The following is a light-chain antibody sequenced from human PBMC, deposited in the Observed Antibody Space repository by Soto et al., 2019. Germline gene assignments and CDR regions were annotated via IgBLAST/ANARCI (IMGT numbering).Light chain of an antibody. CDR2: DVS. CDR3: SSYTSSSILYV. CDR1: SSDVGGYNY. Sequence: QSALTQPASVSGSPGQSITISCTGTSSDVGGYNYVSWYQQHPGKAPKLMIYDVSNRPSGVSNRFSGSKSGNTASLTISGLQAEDEADDYCSSYTSSSILYVFGTGIKFTVL. J-gene: IGLJ1*01. V-gene: IGLV2-14*01.